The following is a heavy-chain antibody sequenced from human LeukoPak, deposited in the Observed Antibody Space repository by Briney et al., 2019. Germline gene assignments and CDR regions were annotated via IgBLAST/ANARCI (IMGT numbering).Heavy chain of an antibody. J-gene: IGHJ4*02. CDR2: IYYSGST. CDR3: ARHMGLGYSYGYPYFDY. V-gene: IGHV4-59*08. Sequence: SETLSLTCTVSGGSISSYYWSWIRQPPGKGLEWIGYIYYSGSTNYDPSLKSRVTISVDTSKNQFSLKLSSVTAADTAVYYCARHMGLGYSYGYPYFDYWGQGTLVTVSS. D-gene: IGHD5-18*01. CDR1: GGSISSYY.